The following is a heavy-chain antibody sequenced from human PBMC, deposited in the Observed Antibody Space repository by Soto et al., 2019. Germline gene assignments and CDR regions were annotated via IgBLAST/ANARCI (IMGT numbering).Heavy chain of an antibody. D-gene: IGHD1-26*01. CDR3: ARGVSAGVDY. J-gene: IGHJ4*02. CDR1: GYSFASLD. Sequence: ASVKVSCKASGYSFASLDINWVRQTAGQGLEWMGWMEPSTGRTGYAQKFQGRVTMTRDTSINTAYMELTTLTSDDTAFYYCARGVSAGVDYWGQGTLVTVSS. V-gene: IGHV1-8*01. CDR2: MEPSTGRT.